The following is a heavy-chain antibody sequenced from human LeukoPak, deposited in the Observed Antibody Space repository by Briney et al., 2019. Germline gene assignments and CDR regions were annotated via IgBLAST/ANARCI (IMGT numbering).Heavy chain of an antibody. Sequence: ASVKVSCKASGYTFTSYDINWVRQATGQGLEWMGWMNPNSGNTGYAQEFQGRVTMTRNTSISTAYMELSSLRSEDTAVYYCARALWSTGGPIDYWGQGTLVTVSS. J-gene: IGHJ4*02. CDR2: MNPNSGNT. CDR1: GYTFTSYD. D-gene: IGHD3-10*01. V-gene: IGHV1-8*01. CDR3: ARALWSTGGPIDY.